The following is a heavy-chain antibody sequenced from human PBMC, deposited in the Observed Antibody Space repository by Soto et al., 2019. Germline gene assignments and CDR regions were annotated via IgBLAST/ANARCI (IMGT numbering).Heavy chain of an antibody. CDR2: IYHSGST. V-gene: IGHV4-4*02. CDR1: GGSISSSNW. CDR3: ARSQDIVVVPAAILHYYGMDV. J-gene: IGHJ6*02. Sequence: ETLSLTCAVSGGSISSSNWWSWVRQPPGKGLEWIGGIYHSGSTNYNPSLKSRVTISVDKSKSQFSLKLSSVTAADTAVYYCARSQDIVVVPAAILHYYGMDVWGQGTTVTVSS. D-gene: IGHD2-2*01.